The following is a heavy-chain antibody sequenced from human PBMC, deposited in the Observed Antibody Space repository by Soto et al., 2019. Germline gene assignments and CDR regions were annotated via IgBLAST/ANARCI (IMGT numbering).Heavy chain of an antibody. CDR3: AKSSGYYDSRARFDY. Sequence: EVQLLESGGGLVQPGGSLRLSCAASGFSFNSFAMSWVRQAPGKGMEWVSAISGDGYSTYYADSVKGRFTVSRDNSNTTHYLQMDRLRAEDTAVYYCAKSSGYYDSRARFDYWGQGSLVTVSS. D-gene: IGHD3-22*01. J-gene: IGHJ4*02. CDR1: GFSFNSFA. CDR2: ISGDGYST. V-gene: IGHV3-23*01.